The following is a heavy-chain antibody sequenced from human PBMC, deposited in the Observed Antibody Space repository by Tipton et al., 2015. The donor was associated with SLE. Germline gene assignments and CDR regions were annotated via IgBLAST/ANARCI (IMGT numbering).Heavy chain of an antibody. CDR3: ARYSLVDMMSAGYDS. Sequence: QSGPEVKKPGSSVKVSCKASGGTFSSYAISWVRQAPGQGLEWMGGIIPIFGTTNYAQRFQGRVTITADESTSTAYMELSSLRFEDTAVYYCARYSLVDMMSAGYDSWGQGTLVTVSS. J-gene: IGHJ4*02. CDR2: IIPIFGTT. V-gene: IGHV1-69*01. D-gene: IGHD3-16*01. CDR1: GGTFSSYA.